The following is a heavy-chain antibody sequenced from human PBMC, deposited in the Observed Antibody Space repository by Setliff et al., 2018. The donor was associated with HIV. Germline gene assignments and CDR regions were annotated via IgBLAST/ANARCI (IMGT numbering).Heavy chain of an antibody. CDR1: GFTLSSYE. J-gene: IGHJ4*02. CDR2: ISSSGSTR. Sequence: PGGSLRLSCAASGFTLSSYEMNWVRQAPGKGLEWVSYISSSGSTRYYAVSVKGRFTISRDNAKNSLYLQMNSLRAEDTAVYYCAREEISYYFDYWGQGTLVTVSS. V-gene: IGHV3-48*03. CDR3: AREEISYYFDY.